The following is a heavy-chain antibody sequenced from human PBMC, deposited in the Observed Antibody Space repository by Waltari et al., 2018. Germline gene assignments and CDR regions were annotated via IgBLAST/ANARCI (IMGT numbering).Heavy chain of an antibody. CDR3: ASNLGPIVGATAQQKDI. CDR1: GYTFTDFY. J-gene: IGHJ3*02. Sequence: VQLVQSGAEVKKPGASVQVSCMTSGYTFTDFYIHWVRQAPGQGLDWIGRINPNSRGTTYPQKIQGRVTLNSDTSISAAYMELSSLMSDGTAVYYCASNLGPIVGATAQQKDIWGQGTMVTVSS. D-gene: IGHD1-26*01. V-gene: IGHV1-2*06. CDR2: INPNSRGT.